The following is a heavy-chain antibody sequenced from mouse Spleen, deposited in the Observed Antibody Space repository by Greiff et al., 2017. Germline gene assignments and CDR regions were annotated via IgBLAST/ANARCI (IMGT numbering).Heavy chain of an antibody. D-gene: IGHD2-5*01. V-gene: IGHV5-4*03. J-gene: IGHJ3*01. CDR3: ARGGSNYVLFAY. Sequence: EVMLVESGGGLVKPGGSLKLSCAASGFTFSSYAMSWVRQTPEKRLEWVATISDGGSYTYYPDNVKGRFTISRDNAKNNLYLQMSHLKSEDTAMYYCARGGSNYVLFAYWGQGTLVTVSA. CDR2: ISDGGSYT. CDR1: GFTFSSYA.